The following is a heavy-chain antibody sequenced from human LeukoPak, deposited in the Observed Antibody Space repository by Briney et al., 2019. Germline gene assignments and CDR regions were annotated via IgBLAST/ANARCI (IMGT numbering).Heavy chain of an antibody. V-gene: IGHV4-39*07. J-gene: IGHJ4*02. D-gene: IGHD3-10*01. CDR3: ARRYYYNLGSFPFDF. CDR1: GGSISSSSYY. Sequence: SETLSLTCTVSGGSISSSSYYWGWIRQPPGKGLEWIGSIYYSGSTYYNPSLKSRVTISVDTSKNQFSLKLSSVTAADTAVYYCARRYYYNLGSFPFDFWGQGTLVTVPS. CDR2: IYYSGST.